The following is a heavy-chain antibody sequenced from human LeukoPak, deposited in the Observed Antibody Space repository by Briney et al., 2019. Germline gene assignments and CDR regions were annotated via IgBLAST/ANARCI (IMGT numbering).Heavy chain of an antibody. CDR2: INWNGGST. V-gene: IGHV3-20*04. CDR3: ARLKYYYDSSGHAFQH. Sequence: GGSLRLSCAASGFTFDDYGMSWVRQAPGKGLEWVSGINWNGGSTGYADSVKGRFTISRDNAKNSLYLQMNSLRAEDTAVYYCARLKYYYDSSGHAFQHWGQGTLVTVSS. J-gene: IGHJ1*01. CDR1: GFTFDDYG. D-gene: IGHD3-22*01.